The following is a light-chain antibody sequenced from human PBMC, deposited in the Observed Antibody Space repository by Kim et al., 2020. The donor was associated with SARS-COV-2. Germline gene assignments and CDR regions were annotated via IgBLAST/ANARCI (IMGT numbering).Light chain of an antibody. CDR1: SIGGKS. CDR2: YDS. Sequence: PGKTARVSCGGNSIGGKSVHWCQQKSGQAPVLVIYYDSDRPSGIPERFSGSNSGNTATLTISRVEAGDEADYYCQVWDSSSDHRVVFGGGTKVTVL. V-gene: IGLV3-21*04. CDR3: QVWDSSSDHRVV. J-gene: IGLJ2*01.